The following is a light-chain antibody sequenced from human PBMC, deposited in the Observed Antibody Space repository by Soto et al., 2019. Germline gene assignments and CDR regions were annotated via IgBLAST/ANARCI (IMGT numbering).Light chain of an antibody. CDR2: EVS. CDR1: SSNIGAGYD. Sequence: QSVLTQPPSVSGAPGQRVTISCTGSSSNIGAGYDVHWYQHLPGKAPKLMIYEVSNRPSGVSNRFSGSKSGNTASLTISGLQAEDEADYYCSSYTSSSTAVFGTGTKLTVL. J-gene: IGLJ1*01. CDR3: SSYTSSSTAV. V-gene: IGLV1-40*01.